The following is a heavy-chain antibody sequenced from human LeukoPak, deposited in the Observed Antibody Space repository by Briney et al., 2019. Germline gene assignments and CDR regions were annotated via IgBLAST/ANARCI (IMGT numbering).Heavy chain of an antibody. Sequence: PSETLSLTCTVSGGSISSSSYYWGWIRQPPGKGLEWIGSIYYSGSTYYNPSLKSRVTISVDTSKNQFSLKLSSVTAADTAVYYCARVTRGLFDPWGQGTLVTVSS. CDR2: IYYSGST. D-gene: IGHD3-10*01. CDR1: GGSISSSSYY. V-gene: IGHV4-39*07. J-gene: IGHJ5*02. CDR3: ARVTRGLFDP.